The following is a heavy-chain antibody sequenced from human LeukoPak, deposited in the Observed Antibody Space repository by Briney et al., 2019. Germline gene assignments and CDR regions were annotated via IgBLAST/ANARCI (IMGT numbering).Heavy chain of an antibody. Sequence: QPGRSLRLSCAASGFTFSSYGMHGDSQAPDKGLEWVEVIRYDGSNKYYADSEKGRFTISRDNSKNTLYLQMNSLRAEDTAVYYCAKDSDLSSSTWFDPWGQGTLVTVSS. V-gene: IGHV3-33*06. CDR2: IRYDGSNK. D-gene: IGHD6-6*01. CDR3: AKDSDLSSSTWFDP. CDR1: GFTFSSYG. J-gene: IGHJ5*02.